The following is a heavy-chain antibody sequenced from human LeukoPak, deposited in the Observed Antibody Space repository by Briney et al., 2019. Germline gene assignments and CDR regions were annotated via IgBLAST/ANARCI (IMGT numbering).Heavy chain of an antibody. CDR3: AAVDTADDDSYYIDF. D-gene: IGHD5-18*01. J-gene: IGHJ4*02. CDR2: VYQSGIT. Sequence: PSQTLSLTCTVSGVSSSSSGHYWSWIRQPPGKGLEWIGYVYQSGITYYNPSLKSRVTISLDIFKNQFSLELSSVTAADTAVYFCAAVDTADDDSYYIDFWGQGALVTVSS. V-gene: IGHV4-30-2*05. CDR1: GVSSSSSGHY.